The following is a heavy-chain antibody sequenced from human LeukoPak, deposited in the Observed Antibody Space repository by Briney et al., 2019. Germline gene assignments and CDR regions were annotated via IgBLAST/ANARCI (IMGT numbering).Heavy chain of an antibody. CDR1: GYTFTSYA. J-gene: IGHJ4*02. CDR3: ASSLCGGDCYRRFDY. V-gene: IGHV1-3*01. CDR2: INAGNGNT. Sequence: HVASVKVSCKASGYTFTSYAMHWVRQAPGQRLEWMGWINAGNGNTKNSQKFQGRVTITRDTSASTAYMELSSLRSEDTAVYYCASSLCGGDCYRRFDYWGQGTLVTVSS. D-gene: IGHD2-21*02.